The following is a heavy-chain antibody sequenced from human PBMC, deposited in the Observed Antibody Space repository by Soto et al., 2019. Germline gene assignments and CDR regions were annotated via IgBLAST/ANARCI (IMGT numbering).Heavy chain of an antibody. CDR2: TTSNGGNT. CDR3: ARRIPFGYGMDV. V-gene: IGHV3-64*01. CDR1: GFTFSSYA. Sequence: PGGSLRLSCAASGFTFSSYAMHWVRQAPGKGLEYVSATTSNGGNTDYASSVKGRFTISRDNSKNTLYLQMGSLRAEDMAVYYSARRIPFGYGMDVWGQGTTVTVSS. J-gene: IGHJ6*02. D-gene: IGHD2-21*01.